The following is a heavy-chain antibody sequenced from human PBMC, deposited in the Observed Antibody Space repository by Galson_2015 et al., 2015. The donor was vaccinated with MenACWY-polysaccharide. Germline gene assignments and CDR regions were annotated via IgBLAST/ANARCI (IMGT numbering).Heavy chain of an antibody. CDR1: GFTFSSYD. D-gene: IGHD5-12*01. Sequence: SLRLSCAASGFTFSSYDMHWVRQPTGKGLEWVSAIGTAGDTYYPGSVKGRFTISRENAKNSLYLQMNGLRAGDTAIYYCVRDSRGGIGYHYWGQGTLVTVSS. J-gene: IGHJ4*02. CDR3: VRDSRGGIGYHY. V-gene: IGHV3-13*04. CDR2: IGTAGDT.